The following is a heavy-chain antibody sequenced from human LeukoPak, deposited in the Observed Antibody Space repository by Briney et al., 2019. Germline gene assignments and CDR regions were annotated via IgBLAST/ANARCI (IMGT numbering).Heavy chain of an antibody. CDR2: ISSSSSYI. CDR1: GFTFSSYS. J-gene: IGHJ4*02. D-gene: IGHD3-22*01. V-gene: IGHV3-21*01. Sequence: GGSLRLSCAASGFTFSSYSMNWVRQAPGKGLEWVSSISSSSSYIYYADSVKGRFTISRDNAKNSLYLQMNSLRAEDTAVYYCAREENKDNYYYDSSGYHSHYYFDYWGQGTLVTVSS. CDR3: AREENKDNYYYDSSGYHSHYYFDY.